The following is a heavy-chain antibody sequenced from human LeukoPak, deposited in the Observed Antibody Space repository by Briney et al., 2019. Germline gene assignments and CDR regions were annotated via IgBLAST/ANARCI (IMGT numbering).Heavy chain of an antibody. CDR2: MNLKSGYT. CDR1: GYSFTTYD. Sequence: ASVKVSCKASGYSFTTYDINWVRQATGQGLEWMGWMNLKSGYTGYAQKFQGRVTITRDTSTSTVYMELSSLRSEDKAVYYCARVAGSIDYWGQGTLVTVSS. V-gene: IGHV1-8*03. D-gene: IGHD1-26*01. CDR3: ARVAGSIDY. J-gene: IGHJ4*02.